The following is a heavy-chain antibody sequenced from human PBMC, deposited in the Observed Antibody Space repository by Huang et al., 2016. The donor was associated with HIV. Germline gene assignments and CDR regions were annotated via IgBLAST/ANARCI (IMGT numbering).Heavy chain of an antibody. D-gene: IGHD3-3*01. J-gene: IGHJ4*02. V-gene: IGHV4-39*01. Sequence: QLQLQESGPGQVKPSETLSLTCTVSGGSIDNRNSYWGWIRQPPGKGLEWIGNIYSSGPTYYNPSRKSRVTISVDTSNNQFSLRLDSVTAADTAVYYCARRWDYDCGSGSSYYFGSWGQGTLVTVSS. CDR2: IYSSGPT. CDR3: ARRWDYDCGSGSSYYFGS. CDR1: GGSIDNRNSY.